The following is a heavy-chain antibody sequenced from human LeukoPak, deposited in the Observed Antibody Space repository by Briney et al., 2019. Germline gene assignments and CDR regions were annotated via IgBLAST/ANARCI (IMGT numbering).Heavy chain of an antibody. J-gene: IGHJ5*02. CDR1: GGTFSSYA. V-gene: IGHV1-8*03. Sequence: ASVKVSCKASGGTFSSYAINWVRQATGQGLEWMGWMNPNSGNTGYAQKFQGRVTITRNTSISTAYMELSSLRSEDTAVYYCARGDNWFDPWGQGTLVTVSS. CDR3: ARGDNWFDP. CDR2: MNPNSGNT.